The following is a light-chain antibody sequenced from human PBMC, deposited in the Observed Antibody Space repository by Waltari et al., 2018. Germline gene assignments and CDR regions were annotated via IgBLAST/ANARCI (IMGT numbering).Light chain of an antibody. Sequence: VVMTQSPLSLPVTLGQPASISCRSSQSLVHSDGNTYLSWFQQRPGQSPRRLISKVSNRDSGVPDRFSGSGSGTDFTLKISRVEAEDVGVYYCMQGTHWPPWTFGQGTKVEIQ. CDR2: KVS. V-gene: IGKV2-30*02. J-gene: IGKJ1*01. CDR1: QSLVHSDGNTY. CDR3: MQGTHWPPWT.